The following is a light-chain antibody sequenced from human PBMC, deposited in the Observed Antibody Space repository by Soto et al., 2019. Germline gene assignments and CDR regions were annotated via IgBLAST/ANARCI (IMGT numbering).Light chain of an antibody. CDR2: DVS. J-gene: IGLJ1*01. V-gene: IGLV2-14*01. CDR3: SSYTSTSNLGV. Sequence: QSVLTQPASVSGSPGQSITISCTGTSRDVGGYNYVSWYQQHPGKATKLMIYDVSNRPSGVSNRFSGSKSGTTASLTISGLQAEDEADYYCSSYTSTSNLGVFGTGT. CDR1: SRDVGGYNY.